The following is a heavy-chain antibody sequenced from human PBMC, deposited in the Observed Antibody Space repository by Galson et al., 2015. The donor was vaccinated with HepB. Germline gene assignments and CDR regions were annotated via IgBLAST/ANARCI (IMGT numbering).Heavy chain of an antibody. V-gene: IGHV3-23*01. CDR2: ISDSGGST. Sequence: SLRLSCAASGFTFSSYAMSWVRQAPGKGLEWVSAISDSGGSTDYADSVKGRFTISRDNSKNTLYLQMNSLRAEDTAVYYCAKPNLTGYCYFDYWGQGTLVTVSS. CDR1: GFTFSSYA. D-gene: IGHD3-9*01. CDR3: AKPNLTGYCYFDY. J-gene: IGHJ4*02.